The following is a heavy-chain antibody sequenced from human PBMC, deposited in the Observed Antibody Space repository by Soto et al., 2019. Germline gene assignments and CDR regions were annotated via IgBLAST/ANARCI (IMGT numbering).Heavy chain of an antibody. Sequence: QVHLVESGGGVVQPGRSLRLSCAASGFTFSNNGMHWVRQAPGKGLEWMGVISYEGSEKYYAGSVKGRFTISRDNSKNTLYLQMDTLRAEDTAIYYCVKDKGAAVGFDYWGQGILVNVSS. CDR3: VKDKGAAVGFDY. D-gene: IGHD1-26*01. CDR2: ISYEGSEK. V-gene: IGHV3-30*18. J-gene: IGHJ4*02. CDR1: GFTFSNNG.